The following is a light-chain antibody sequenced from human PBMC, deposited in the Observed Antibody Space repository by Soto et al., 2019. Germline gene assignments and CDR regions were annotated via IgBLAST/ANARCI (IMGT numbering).Light chain of an antibody. V-gene: IGLV2-8*01. Sequence: QSALTQPPSASGSLGQSVTISCTGTSSDVGTYNYVSWYQQHPGKAPKLMIYEVTKRPSGVPDRFSGSRSAITASLTVSGLQAEDEADYYCSSYSGINNFLVFGGGTKLTVL. CDR2: EVT. CDR1: SSDVGTYNY. J-gene: IGLJ2*01. CDR3: SSYSGINNFLV.